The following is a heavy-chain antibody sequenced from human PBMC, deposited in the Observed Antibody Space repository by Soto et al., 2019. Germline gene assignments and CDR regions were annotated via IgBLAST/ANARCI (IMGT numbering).Heavy chain of an antibody. J-gene: IGHJ4*02. CDR3: ARERTEFDY. D-gene: IGHD1-1*01. CDR1: GFTFSSYG. Sequence: GGSLRLSCAASGFTFSSYGMHWVRQAPGKGLEWVPVIWYDGSNKYYADSVKGRFTISRDNSKNTLYLQMNSLRAEDTAVYYCARERTEFDYWGQGTLVTVSS. V-gene: IGHV3-33*01. CDR2: IWYDGSNK.